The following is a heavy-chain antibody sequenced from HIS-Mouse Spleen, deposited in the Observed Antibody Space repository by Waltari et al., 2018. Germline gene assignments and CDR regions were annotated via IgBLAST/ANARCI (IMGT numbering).Heavy chain of an antibody. CDR3: ARMGPASGSYGDY. Sequence: QVQLQQWGAGLLKPSETLSLTCAVYGGSFSGYYWSWIRQPPGKGLEWIGESNHSGSTNYTPSLKSRVTISVDTSKNQFSLKLSSVTAADTAVYYCARMGPASGSYGDYWGQGTLVTVSS. D-gene: IGHD1-26*01. J-gene: IGHJ4*02. CDR1: GGSFSGYY. CDR2: SNHSGST. V-gene: IGHV4-34*01.